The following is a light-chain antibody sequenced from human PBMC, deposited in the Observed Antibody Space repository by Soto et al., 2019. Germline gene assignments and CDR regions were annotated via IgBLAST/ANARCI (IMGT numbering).Light chain of an antibody. V-gene: IGKV1-12*01. CDR3: QQANSVPYS. CDR1: QGISNW. J-gene: IGKJ2*01. Sequence: DIQMTQSPSSVSASGGDRVTITCRASQGISNWLAWYQQKAGKAPKLLIYATSTLQSGVPSRFRGSGSGTEFTLAISSLQPEDVATYYCQQANSVPYSFGQWTKLEIK. CDR2: ATS.